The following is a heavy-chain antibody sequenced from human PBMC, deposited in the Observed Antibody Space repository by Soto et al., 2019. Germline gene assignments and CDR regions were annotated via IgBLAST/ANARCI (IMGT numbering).Heavy chain of an antibody. V-gene: IGHV3-53*01. CDR2: IYSGGST. CDR1: GFTVSSNY. J-gene: IGHJ6*02. Sequence: EVQLVESGGGLIQPGGSLRLSCAASGFTVSSNYMSWVRQAPGKGLEWVSVIYSGGSTYYADSVKGQFTISRENSKNTLYLQMSSLRAEDTAVYYGARDRLYGSGSYSSDGMDVWGQGTTVTVSS. D-gene: IGHD3-10*01. CDR3: ARDRLYGSGSYSSDGMDV.